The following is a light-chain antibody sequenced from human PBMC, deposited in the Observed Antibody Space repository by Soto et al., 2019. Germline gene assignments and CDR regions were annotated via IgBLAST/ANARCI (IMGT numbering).Light chain of an antibody. CDR2: DVS. V-gene: IGLV2-18*02. Sequence: QSALTQPPSVSGSPGQSVAISCTGTSSDVGGYNRVSWYQQAPGKAPKLLIYDVSNRPSGGSTRFSGSKSGNTASLTISGLQAEDEADYYCSSYVGSNSVVFGGGTKVTVL. CDR1: SSDVGGYNR. J-gene: IGLJ2*01. CDR3: SSYVGSNSVV.